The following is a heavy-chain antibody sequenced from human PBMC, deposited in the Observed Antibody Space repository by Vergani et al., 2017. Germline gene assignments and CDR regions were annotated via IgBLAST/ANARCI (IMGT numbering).Heavy chain of an antibody. CDR2: IYHSGST. J-gene: IGHJ6*03. V-gene: IGHV4-4*03. CDR3: ARQSSTSLAAFNYYYYYMDV. CDR1: GGSISSSNW. D-gene: IGHD2-2*01. Sequence: QVQLQESGPGLVKPPGTLSLTCAVSGGSISSSNWWSWVRQPPGKGLEWIGEIYHSGSTNYNPSLKSRVTISVDKSKNQFSLKLSSVTAADTAVYYCARQSSTSLAAFNYYYYYMDVWGKGTTVTVSS.